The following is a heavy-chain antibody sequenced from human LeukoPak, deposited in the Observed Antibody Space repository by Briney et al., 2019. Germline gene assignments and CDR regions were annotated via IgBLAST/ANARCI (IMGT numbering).Heavy chain of an antibody. CDR3: AREVEQLGWFDP. Sequence: PSQTLSLTCAVSGGSISSGGYSWSWIRQPPGKGLEWIGYIYHSGSTYYNPSLKSRVTISVDRSKNQFSLKLSSVTAADTAVYYCAREVEQLGWFDPWGQGTLVTVPS. D-gene: IGHD6-6*01. J-gene: IGHJ5*02. V-gene: IGHV4-30-2*01. CDR2: IYHSGST. CDR1: GGSISSGGYS.